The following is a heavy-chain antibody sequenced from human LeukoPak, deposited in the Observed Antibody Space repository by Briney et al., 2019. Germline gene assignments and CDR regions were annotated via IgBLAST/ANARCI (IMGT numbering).Heavy chain of an antibody. CDR1: EFTLDDYG. CDR2: ISWNGGNT. Sequence: PGGSLRLSCAASEFTLDDYGMSWVRQAPGKGLEWVSGISWNGGNTGYADSVKGRFTISRDNAKNSVYLQMNSLRVGDTALYYCARDEGKYYDFWSGYRPWGQGTMVIVSS. CDR3: ARDEGKYYDFWSGYRP. J-gene: IGHJ3*01. D-gene: IGHD3-3*01. V-gene: IGHV3-20*04.